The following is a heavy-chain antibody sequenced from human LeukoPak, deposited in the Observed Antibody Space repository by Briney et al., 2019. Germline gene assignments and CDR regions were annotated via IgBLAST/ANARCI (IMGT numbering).Heavy chain of an antibody. CDR2: VYYTGGT. J-gene: IGHJ5*02. CDR1: GGSIGSYY. D-gene: IGHD2-8*01. CDR3: AREGHCTTSGCYGPNWFDP. Sequence: SETLSLTCTVSGGSIGSYYWSWIRQPPGKGLEWIGYVYYTGGTSYNPSLKSRVTISVDTSKTQLSLKLSSMTAADTAVYYCAREGHCTTSGCYGPNWFDPWGQGTLVTVSS. V-gene: IGHV4-59*01.